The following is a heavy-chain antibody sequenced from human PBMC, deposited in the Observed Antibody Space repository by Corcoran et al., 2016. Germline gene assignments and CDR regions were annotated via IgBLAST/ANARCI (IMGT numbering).Heavy chain of an antibody. CDR2: INHSGST. J-gene: IGHJ4*02. D-gene: IGHD3-10*01. V-gene: IGHV4-34*01. CDR3: ARSSRGETGTKTRRLDY. CDR1: GGSFSGYY. Sequence: QVQLQQWGAGLLKPSETLSLTCAVYGGSFSGYYWSWIRQPPGKGLEWIGEINHSGSTNYNPSLKSRVTISVDTSKNQFSLKLSSVTAADTAVYYCARSSRGETGTKTRRLDYWGQGTLVTVSS.